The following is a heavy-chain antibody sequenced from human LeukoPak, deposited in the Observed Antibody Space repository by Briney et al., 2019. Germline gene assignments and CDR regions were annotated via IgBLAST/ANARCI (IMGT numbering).Heavy chain of an antibody. J-gene: IGHJ6*02. CDR1: GGSISSYY. V-gene: IGHV4-59*01. CDR3: ARDFRDDYYYYGMDV. CDR2: IYYSRST. Sequence: SETLSLTCTVSGGSISSYYWSWIRQPPGKGLEWIGYIYYSRSTNYNPSLKSRVTISVDTSKNQFSLKLSSVTAADTAVYYCARDFRDDYYYYGMDVWGQGTTVTVSS. D-gene: IGHD3-10*01.